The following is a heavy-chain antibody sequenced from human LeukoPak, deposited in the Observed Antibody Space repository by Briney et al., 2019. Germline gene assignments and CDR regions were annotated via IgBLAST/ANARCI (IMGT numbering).Heavy chain of an antibody. Sequence: SETLSLTCTVSGGSISSYYWSWIRQPAGKGLEWIGRIYTSGSTNYNPSLKSRVTILVDKSKKQFSLKLSSVTAADTAVYYCARLAAAGYYYYYYMDVWGKGTTVTVSS. J-gene: IGHJ6*03. CDR2: IYTSGST. D-gene: IGHD6-13*01. CDR1: GGSISSYY. V-gene: IGHV4-4*07. CDR3: ARLAAAGYYYYYYMDV.